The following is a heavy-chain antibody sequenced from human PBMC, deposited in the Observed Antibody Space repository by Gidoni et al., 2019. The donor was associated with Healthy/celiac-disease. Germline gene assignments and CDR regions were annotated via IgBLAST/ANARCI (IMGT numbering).Heavy chain of an antibody. Sequence: QVQLQESGPGLVKPSDTLSLTCDVSGYSIRRSNWWGWSRQPPGKGLSGIGYIYDSGSTYYNPSLKSRVTMSVDTSKNQFSLKLSSVTAVDTAVYYCARGPSGHSSGWSNWFDPWGQGTLVTVSA. D-gene: IGHD6-19*01. J-gene: IGHJ5*02. CDR2: IYDSGST. V-gene: IGHV4-28*03. CDR1: GYSIRRSNW. CDR3: ARGPSGHSSGWSNWFDP.